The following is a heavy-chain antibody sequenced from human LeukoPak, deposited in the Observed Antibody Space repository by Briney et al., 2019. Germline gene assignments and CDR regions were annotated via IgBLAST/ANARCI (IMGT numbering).Heavy chain of an antibody. CDR3: ARDISDYGGNSGVDY. V-gene: IGHV1-18*01. D-gene: IGHD4-23*01. J-gene: IGHJ4*02. CDR2: ISAYNGNT. CDR1: GYTFTSYG. Sequence: ASVKVSCKASGYTFTSYGISWVRQAPGQGLEWMGWISAYNGNTNYAQKLQGRVTMTTDTSMSTAYMELRSLRSDDTAVYYCARDISDYGGNSGVDYWGQGTLVTVSS.